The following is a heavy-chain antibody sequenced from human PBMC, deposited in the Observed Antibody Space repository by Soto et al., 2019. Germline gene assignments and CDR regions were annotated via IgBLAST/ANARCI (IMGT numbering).Heavy chain of an antibody. CDR3: ARDAVDIVATITENYYYYMDV. CDR1: GGSISSGGYY. D-gene: IGHD5-12*01. V-gene: IGHV4-31*03. J-gene: IGHJ6*03. CDR2: IYYSGST. Sequence: QVQLQESGPGLVKPSQTLSLTCTVSGGSISSGGYYWSWIRQHPGKGLEWIGYIYYSGSTYYNPSLKSRVTISVDTSKNQFSLKLSSVTAADTAVYYCARDAVDIVATITENYYYYMDVWGKGTTVTVSS.